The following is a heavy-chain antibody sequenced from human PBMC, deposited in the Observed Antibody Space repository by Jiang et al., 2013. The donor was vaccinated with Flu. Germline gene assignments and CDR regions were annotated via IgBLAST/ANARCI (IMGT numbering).Heavy chain of an antibody. CDR2: ISYDGGYE. CDR3: AKDGVDSSSWHYFDY. CDR1: GFTFSNYG. D-gene: IGHD6-13*01. J-gene: IGHJ4*02. Sequence: LSCAASGFTFSNYGMHWVRQAPGKGLEWVALISYDGGYEDYADSVKGRFTISRDNSKNTLYLQMNSQRPEDTAVYYCAKDGVDSSSWHYFDYWGQGTLVIVSS. V-gene: IGHV3-30*18.